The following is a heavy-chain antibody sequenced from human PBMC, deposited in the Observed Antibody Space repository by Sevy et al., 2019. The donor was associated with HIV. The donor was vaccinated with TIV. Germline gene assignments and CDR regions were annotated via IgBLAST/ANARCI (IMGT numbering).Heavy chain of an antibody. CDR3: AREGYYECSSTSCYHWFDP. J-gene: IGHJ5*02. CDR1: GGSISSYY. D-gene: IGHD2-2*01. V-gene: IGHV4-59*01. CDR2: IYYSGST. Sequence: ETLSLTCTVSGGSISSYYWSWIRQPPGKGLEWIGYIYYSGSTNYNPSLKSRVTISVDTSKNQFSLKLSSVTVADTAVYYCAREGYYECSSTSCYHWFDPLVQGTLVTVSS.